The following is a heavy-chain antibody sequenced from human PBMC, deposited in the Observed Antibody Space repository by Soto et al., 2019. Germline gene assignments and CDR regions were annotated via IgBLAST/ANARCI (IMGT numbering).Heavy chain of an antibody. CDR1: GFFFSSYT. D-gene: IGHD6-19*01. CDR2: FSATSENT. V-gene: IGHV3-23*01. Sequence: EVQLLESGGGLVQPGGSLRHSCVGSGFFFSSYTMTWVRQAPGKGLEWVSSFSATSENTYYADSVRGRFTISRDNSKNTLFLLMNSLTAEDTAMYYCAKARDQQWVRLPFDYWGQGILVIVSS. CDR3: AKARDQQWVRLPFDY. J-gene: IGHJ4*02.